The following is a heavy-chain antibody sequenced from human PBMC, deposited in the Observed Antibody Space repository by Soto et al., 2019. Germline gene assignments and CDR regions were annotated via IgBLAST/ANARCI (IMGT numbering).Heavy chain of an antibody. CDR2: IYHSGST. CDR3: ARGPSGDNVHY. CDR1: GGSISSGGYS. Sequence: PSETLSLTCAVSGGSISSGGYSWSWIRQPPGKGLEWIGYIYHSGSTYYNPSLKSQVAISVDRSKNHFSLNLSSVTAAGTAVYYCARGPSGDNVHYWGQAALVTVSS. J-gene: IGHJ4*02. V-gene: IGHV4-30-2*01. D-gene: IGHD7-27*01.